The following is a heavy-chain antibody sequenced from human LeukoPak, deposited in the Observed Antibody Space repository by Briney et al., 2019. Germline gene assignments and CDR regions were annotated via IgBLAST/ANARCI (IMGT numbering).Heavy chain of an antibody. J-gene: IGHJ4*02. V-gene: IGHV3-21*01. D-gene: IGHD2-15*01. CDR1: GFTFSSYS. CDR3: ARDQGRYCSGGSCSLDY. Sequence: GGSLRLSCAASGFTFSSYSMNWVRQAPGKGLEWVSSISGSSSYIYYAGSLKGRFTISRHNAKNSLYLQMNSLRAEDTAVYYCARDQGRYCSGGSCSLDYWGQGTLVTVSS. CDR2: ISGSSSYI.